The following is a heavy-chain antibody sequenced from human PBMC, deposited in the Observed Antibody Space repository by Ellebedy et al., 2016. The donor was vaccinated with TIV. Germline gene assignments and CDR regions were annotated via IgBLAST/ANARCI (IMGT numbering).Heavy chain of an antibody. CDR1: GFTFSSYG. D-gene: IGHD1-7*01. V-gene: IGHV3-33*01. Sequence: GESLKISCAASGFTFSSYGMHWVRQAPGKGLEWVAVIWYDGSNKYYADSVKGRFTISRDNSKNTLYLQMNSLRAEDTAVYYCARVLEIRHGMDVWGQGTTVTVSS. CDR2: IWYDGSNK. CDR3: ARVLEIRHGMDV. J-gene: IGHJ6*02.